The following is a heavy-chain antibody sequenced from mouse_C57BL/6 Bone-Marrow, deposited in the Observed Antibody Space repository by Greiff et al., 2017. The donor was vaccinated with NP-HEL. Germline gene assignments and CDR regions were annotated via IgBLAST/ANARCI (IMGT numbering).Heavy chain of an antibody. V-gene: IGHV5-6*01. J-gene: IGHJ3*02. CDR2: ISSGGSYT. CDR1: GFTFSSYG. Sequence: EVQGVESGGDLVKPGGSLKLSCAASGFTFSSYGMSWVRQTPDKRLEWVATISSGGSYTYYPDSVKGRFTISRDNAKNTLYLQMSSLKSEDTAMYYCARDGYWGQGTLVTVSA. CDR3: ARDGY.